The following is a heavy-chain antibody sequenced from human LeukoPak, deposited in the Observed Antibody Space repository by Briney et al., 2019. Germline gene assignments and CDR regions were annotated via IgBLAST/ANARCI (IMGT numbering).Heavy chain of an antibody. J-gene: IGHJ6*02. CDR3: ARDRGYYYGMDV. D-gene: IGHD3-10*01. Sequence: PGGSLRLSCTASGFTFSSYSLNWVRQAPGKGLEWVSSVSTGSNYIYYADSVKGRFTISRDNAKNSLYLQMNSLRAEDTAVYYCARDRGYYYGMDVWGQGTTVTVSS. CDR1: GFTFSSYS. CDR2: VSTGSNYI. V-gene: IGHV3-21*01.